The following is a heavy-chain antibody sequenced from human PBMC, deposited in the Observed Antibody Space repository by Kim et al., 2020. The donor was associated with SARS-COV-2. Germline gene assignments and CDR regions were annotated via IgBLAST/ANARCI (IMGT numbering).Heavy chain of an antibody. D-gene: IGHD3-10*01. CDR3: AREDGSGSYYNYYYGMDV. J-gene: IGHJ6*02. Sequence: QGRVTITRDTSASTAYMELSSLRSEDTAVYYCAREDGSGSYYNYYYGMDVWGQGTTVTVSS. V-gene: IGHV1-3*01.